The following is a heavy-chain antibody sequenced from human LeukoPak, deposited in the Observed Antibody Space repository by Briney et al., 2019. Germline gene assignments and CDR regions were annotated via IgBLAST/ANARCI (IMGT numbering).Heavy chain of an antibody. D-gene: IGHD5-12*01. CDR2: VRYDGSNK. Sequence: GGSLRLSYAASGFTFSSYGMHWVRQAPGKGLEWVAFVRYDGSNKYYADSVKGRFTISRDNSKNTLYLQMKSLRAEDTAVYYCAKGGGDEAHYYYYCLDVWGKGTTVTISS. V-gene: IGHV3-30*02. CDR3: AKGGGDEAHYYYYCLDV. CDR1: GFTFSSYG. J-gene: IGHJ6*03.